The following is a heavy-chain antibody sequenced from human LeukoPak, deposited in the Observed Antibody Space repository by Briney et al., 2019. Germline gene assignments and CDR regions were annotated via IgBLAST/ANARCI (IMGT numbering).Heavy chain of an antibody. J-gene: IGHJ3*02. D-gene: IGHD4-17*01. V-gene: IGHV1-69*13. CDR2: IIPIFGTA. CDR1: GGTFSSYA. CDR3: ASTLGDYGDYTEAFDI. Sequence: SVKVSCKASGGTFSSYAISWVRQAPGRGLEWMGGIIPIFGTANYAQKFQGRVTITADESTSTAYMELSSLRSEDTAVYYCASTLGDYGDYTEAFDIWGQGTMVTVSS.